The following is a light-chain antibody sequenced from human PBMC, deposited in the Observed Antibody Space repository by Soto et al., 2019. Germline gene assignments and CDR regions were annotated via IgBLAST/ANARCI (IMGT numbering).Light chain of an antibody. V-gene: IGKV3-15*01. Sequence: ETLMTQSPGTLSVSPGERATLSCRASESVRSRLAWYQQRPCQAPRLLIYDASTRATGIPARFSGSGSGTQFTLTISSLQSEDVAVYYCQQYLNWPPITFGQGTRLEIK. J-gene: IGKJ5*01. CDR1: ESVRSR. CDR2: DAS. CDR3: QQYLNWPPIT.